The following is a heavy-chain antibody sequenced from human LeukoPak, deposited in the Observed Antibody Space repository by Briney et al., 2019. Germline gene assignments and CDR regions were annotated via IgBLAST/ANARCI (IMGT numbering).Heavy chain of an antibody. D-gene: IGHD6-19*01. CDR2: IIPIFGTA. CDR1: GGTFSSYA. J-gene: IGHJ6*03. Sequence: SVKVSCKASGGTFSSYAISWVRQAPGQGREWMGGIIPIFGTANYAQKFQGRVTITADKSTSTAYMELSSLRSEDTAVYYCARATAVAGISLMDYYYMDVWGKGTTVTVSS. V-gene: IGHV1-69*06. CDR3: ARATAVAGISLMDYYYMDV.